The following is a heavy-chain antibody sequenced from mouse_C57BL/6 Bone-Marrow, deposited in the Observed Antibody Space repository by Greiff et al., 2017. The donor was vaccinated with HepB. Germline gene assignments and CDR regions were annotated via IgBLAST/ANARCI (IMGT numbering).Heavy chain of an antibody. CDR1: GFNIKDDY. J-gene: IGHJ3*01. CDR2: IDPENGDT. D-gene: IGHD2-4*01. CDR3: TTLYDYAAWFAY. V-gene: IGHV14-4*01. Sequence: EVQLQQSGAELVRPGASVKLSCTASGFNIKDDYMHWVKQRPEQGLEWIGWIDPENGDTEYASKFQGKATRTADTSSNTAYLQLSSLTSEDTAVYYCTTLYDYAAWFAYWGQGTLVTVSA.